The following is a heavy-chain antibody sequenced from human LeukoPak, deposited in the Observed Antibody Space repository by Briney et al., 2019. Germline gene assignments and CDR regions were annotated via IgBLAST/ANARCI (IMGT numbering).Heavy chain of an antibody. J-gene: IGHJ4*02. CDR1: GYTLTELS. V-gene: IGHV1-24*01. CDR3: ATDPALSRGGSWVDY. CDR2: FDPEDGET. Sequence: ASVKVSCKVSGYTLTELSMHWVRQAPGKGLEWMGGFDPEDGETIYAQKFQGTVTMTEDTSTDTAYMELSSLRSEDTAVYYCATDPALSRGGSWVDYWGQGTLVTVSS. D-gene: IGHD1-26*01.